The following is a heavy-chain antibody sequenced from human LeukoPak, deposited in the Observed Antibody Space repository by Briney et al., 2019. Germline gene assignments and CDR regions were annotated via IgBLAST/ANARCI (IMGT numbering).Heavy chain of an antibody. Sequence: SEALSLTCTVSGGSISSGAYYWSWIRQHPGRGLEWIGYIYNSGSTYYNPSLKSRVTISVDTSKNQFSLKLSSVTAADTAVYYCARERTQWLVLRYSYPLDYWGQGTLVTVSS. CDR2: IYNSGST. J-gene: IGHJ4*02. D-gene: IGHD6-19*01. CDR3: ARERTQWLVLRYSYPLDY. CDR1: GGSISSGAYY. V-gene: IGHV4-31*03.